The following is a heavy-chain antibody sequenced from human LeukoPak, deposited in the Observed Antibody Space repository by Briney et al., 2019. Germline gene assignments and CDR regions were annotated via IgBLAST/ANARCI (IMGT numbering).Heavy chain of an antibody. J-gene: IGHJ4*02. CDR3: ARDRDYSNTERGFDY. Sequence: ASVKVSCKTSGYTFTDYYIHWVRQAPGQGLEWMGWINPNSGETNSAQKFQGRVTMTGDTSVSTAYMELRRVTSDDTAVYYCARDRDYSNTERGFDYWGQGTLVTVSS. V-gene: IGHV1-2*02. CDR2: INPNSGET. CDR1: GYTFTDYY. D-gene: IGHD4-11*01.